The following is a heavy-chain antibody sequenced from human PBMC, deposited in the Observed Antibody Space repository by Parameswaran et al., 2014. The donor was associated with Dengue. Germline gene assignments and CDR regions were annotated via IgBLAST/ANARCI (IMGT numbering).Heavy chain of an antibody. J-gene: IGHJ6*02. CDR3: ARALAIEQWLVGGDLDV. D-gene: IGHD6-19*01. CDR2: ISTSSTYI. Sequence: WIRQPPGKGLEWVSSISTSSTYIYYADSVVGRFTISRDNAKNSLYLQMNSLRADDTAVYHCARALAIEQWLVGGDLDVWGQGTTVTVSS. V-gene: IGHV3-21*01.